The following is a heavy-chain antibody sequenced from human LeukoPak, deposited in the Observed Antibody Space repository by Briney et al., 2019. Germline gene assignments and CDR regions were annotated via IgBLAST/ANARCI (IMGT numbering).Heavy chain of an antibody. V-gene: IGHV1-46*01. CDR1: GYTFTSYY. J-gene: IGHJ4*02. CDR3: ATGGHVRIYDSSAYYGHY. D-gene: IGHD3-22*01. Sequence: ASVKVSCKASGYTFTSYYMYWVRQAPGQGLEWMGIINPNRGSTSYAQKFQGRVTMTRDMSTSTVYMELSSLRSEDTAVYYCATGGHVRIYDSSAYYGHYWGQGTLVTVSS. CDR2: INPNRGST.